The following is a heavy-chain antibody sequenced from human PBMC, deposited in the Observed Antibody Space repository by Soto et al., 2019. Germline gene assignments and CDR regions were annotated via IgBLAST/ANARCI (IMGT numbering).Heavy chain of an antibody. CDR1: GFTFSSYA. V-gene: IGHV3-30-3*01. J-gene: IGHJ6*02. CDR3: ARDEIDIVVVPAAVLSYYYYGMDV. Sequence: PGGSLRLSCAASGFTFSSYAMHWVRQAPGKGLEWVAVISYDGSNKYYADSVKGRFTISRDNPKNTLYLQMNSLRAEDTAVYYCARDEIDIVVVPAAVLSYYYYGMDVWGQGTTVTVSS. D-gene: IGHD2-2*01. CDR2: ISYDGSNK.